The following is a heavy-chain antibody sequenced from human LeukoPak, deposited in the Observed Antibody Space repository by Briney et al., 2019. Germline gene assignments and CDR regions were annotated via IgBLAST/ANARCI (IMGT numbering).Heavy chain of an antibody. V-gene: IGHV3-33*01. J-gene: IGHJ4*02. Sequence: TGRSLRLSCAASGFTFSSYGMHWVRQAPGKGLEWVAVIWYDGSNKYYGDSVKGRFTISRDNSKNTLYLQMNSLRAEDTAVYYCARGNGDYVPGVFYWGQGTLVTVSS. D-gene: IGHD4-17*01. CDR2: IWYDGSNK. CDR1: GFTFSSYG. CDR3: ARGNGDYVPGVFY.